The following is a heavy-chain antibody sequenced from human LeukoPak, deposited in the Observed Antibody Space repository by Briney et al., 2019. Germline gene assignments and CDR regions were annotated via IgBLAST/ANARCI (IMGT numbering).Heavy chain of an antibody. J-gene: IGHJ4*02. D-gene: IGHD3-9*01. CDR2: IKQDGSEK. V-gene: IGHV3-7*01. Sequence: PGGSLRLSCAASGFTFSSYWMSWVRQAPGKGLEWVANIKQDGSEKYYVDSVKGRCTISRDNAKNSLYMQINSLRAEETAVYYSARGGVLRYFDWLLNFDYWGQGTLVTVSS. CDR3: ARGGVLRYFDWLLNFDY. CDR1: GFTFSSYW.